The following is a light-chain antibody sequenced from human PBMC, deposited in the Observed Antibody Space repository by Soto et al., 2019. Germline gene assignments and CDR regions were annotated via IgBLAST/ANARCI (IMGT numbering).Light chain of an antibody. CDR2: GAS. J-gene: IGKJ1*01. CDR3: KQYGSSGK. Sequence: EVVITHSPSTLSVSPVERATLSFMASQSVSNYLAWYQQKPGQAPRLLIYGASNRATGIPDRFSGSGSGKDFTLTISRLEPEDFAVYYCKQYGSSGKFGQGTKVDIK. CDR1: QSVSNY. V-gene: IGKV3-20*01.